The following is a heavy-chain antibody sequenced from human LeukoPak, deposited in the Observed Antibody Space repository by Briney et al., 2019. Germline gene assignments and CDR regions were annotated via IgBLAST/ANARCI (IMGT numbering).Heavy chain of an antibody. CDR3: ARDRAAIGHFDS. CDR2: IYYSGST. V-gene: IGHV4-31*03. Sequence: SQTLSLTCTVSGGSISSGGYYWSWIRQHPGKGLEWIGYIYYSGSTYYNPSLKSRVTISVDTSKNQFSLKLSSVTAADTALYYCARDRAAIGHFDSWGQGTLVTVSS. J-gene: IGHJ4*02. D-gene: IGHD6-13*01. CDR1: GGSISSGGYY.